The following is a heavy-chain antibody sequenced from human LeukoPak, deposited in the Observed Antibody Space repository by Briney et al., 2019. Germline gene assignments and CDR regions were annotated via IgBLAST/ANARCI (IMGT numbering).Heavy chain of an antibody. CDR3: AREPDSSGYSFGF. V-gene: IGHV5-51*01. D-gene: IGHD3-22*01. CDR1: GYSFTNYW. Sequence: GESLKISCQGSGYSFTNYWIGWVRQMPEKGLEWMGIIYPGDSDTRYSPSFQGQVTISADKSISTAYLQWSSLKASDTAMYYCAREPDSSGYSFGFWGQGTLVTVSS. J-gene: IGHJ4*02. CDR2: IYPGDSDT.